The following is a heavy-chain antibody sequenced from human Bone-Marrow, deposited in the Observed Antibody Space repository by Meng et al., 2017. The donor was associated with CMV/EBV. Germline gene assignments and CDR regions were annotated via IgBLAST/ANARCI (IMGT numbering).Heavy chain of an antibody. CDR2: ISSSGSTI. J-gene: IGHJ6*01. D-gene: IGHD2-2*01. CDR1: GFTFSDYY. CDR3: ARDVVVIPAAIYYGMDV. Sequence: GESLKISCAASGFTFSDYYMGWIRQAPGKGLEWVSYISSSGSTIYYADSVKGRFTISRDNAKNSLYLQMNSLRAEDTAVYYCARDVVVIPAAIYYGMDVWGQGTTVTVSS. V-gene: IGHV3-11*04.